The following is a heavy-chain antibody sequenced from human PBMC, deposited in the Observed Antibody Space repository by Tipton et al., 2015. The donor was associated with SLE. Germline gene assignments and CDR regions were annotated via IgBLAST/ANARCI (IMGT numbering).Heavy chain of an antibody. Sequence: TLSLTCTVSGGSISSGGHYWTWIRQHPGKGLEFIAFIYFSGRTYYSPSLKSRVTISVDTSENQFSLKLSSVTAADTAVYYCARLGDRWYFDLWARGTLLTLSS. CDR1: GGSISSGGHY. D-gene: IGHD3-16*01. CDR2: IYFSGRT. J-gene: IGHJ2*01. V-gene: IGHV4-31*03. CDR3: ARLGDRWYFDL.